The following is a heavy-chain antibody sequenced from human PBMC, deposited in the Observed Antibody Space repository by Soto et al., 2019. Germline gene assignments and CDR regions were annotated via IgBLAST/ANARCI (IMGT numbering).Heavy chain of an antibody. Sequence: GGSLRLSCAASGFDFSNSWMHWVRQVPGKGLVWVSHINSDGSSTTYADSVKGRFTISGDNARTTVYLQLDSLRVEDTAVYYCARDKSYALAVWGQGTTVTVSS. CDR3: ARDKSYALAV. J-gene: IGHJ6*02. V-gene: IGHV3-74*03. D-gene: IGHD4-17*01. CDR1: GFDFSNSW. CDR2: INSDGSST.